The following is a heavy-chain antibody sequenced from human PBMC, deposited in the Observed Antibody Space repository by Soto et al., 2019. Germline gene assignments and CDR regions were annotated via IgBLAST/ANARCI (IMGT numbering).Heavy chain of an antibody. J-gene: IGHJ4*02. CDR3: VKDQGGYSGYVFDY. D-gene: IGHD5-12*01. V-gene: IGHV3-23*01. CDR1: GFTFSNYA. CDR2: LSGSGGST. Sequence: QPGGSLRLSCAASGFTFSNYAMSWVRPDPGKGPEWVSTLSGSGGSTYYADSVKGRFTISRDNSKNTLYLQMSSLRAEDTAVYYCVKDQGGYSGYVFDYWGQGTLVTV.